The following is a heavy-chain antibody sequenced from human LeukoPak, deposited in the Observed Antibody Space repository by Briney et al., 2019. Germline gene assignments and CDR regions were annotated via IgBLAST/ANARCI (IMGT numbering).Heavy chain of an antibody. J-gene: IGHJ6*02. CDR2: IDHREST. CDR3: ASRMYYYYGMDV. V-gene: IGHV4-34*01. CDR1: GGSFSDYY. Sequence: SETLSLTCAVYGGSFSDYYWSWIRQPPGKGLEWIGEIDHRESTTYNPSLKSRVTISVDTTKNQFSLKLNSVTAADTAVYYCASRMYYYYGMDVWGQGTTVIVSS.